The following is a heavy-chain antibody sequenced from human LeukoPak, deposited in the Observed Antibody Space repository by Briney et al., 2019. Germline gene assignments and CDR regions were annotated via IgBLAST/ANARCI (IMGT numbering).Heavy chain of an antibody. J-gene: IGHJ6*03. CDR3: ARGEYGAMVTSYYYYYMDV. CDR1: GYSFTSYW. Sequence: GESLKISCKGSGYSFTSYWIGWVRQMPGKGLEWMGIIYPGDSDTRYSPSFQGQVTISADKSISTAYLQWSSLKASDTAMYYCARGEYGAMVTSYYYYYMDVWGKGTTVTVSS. CDR2: IYPGDSDT. D-gene: IGHD5-18*01. V-gene: IGHV5-51*01.